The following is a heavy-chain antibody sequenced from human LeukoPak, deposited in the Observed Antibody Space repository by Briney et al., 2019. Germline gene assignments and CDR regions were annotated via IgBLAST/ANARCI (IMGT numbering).Heavy chain of an antibody. Sequence: ASVKVSCKVSGYTVTELSMHWVRQAPGKGLEWMGGFDPEDGETIYAQKFQGRVTMTEDTSTGTAYMELSNLRSEDTAVYYCATYRDGYNYLNYWGQGTLVTVSS. CDR3: ATYRDGYNYLNY. D-gene: IGHD5-24*01. V-gene: IGHV1-24*01. CDR1: GYTVTELS. J-gene: IGHJ4*02. CDR2: FDPEDGET.